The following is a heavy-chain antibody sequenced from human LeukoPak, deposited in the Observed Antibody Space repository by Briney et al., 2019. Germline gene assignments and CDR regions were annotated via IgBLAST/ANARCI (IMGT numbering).Heavy chain of an antibody. CDR3: ARGRDVYLTYYYYYMDV. J-gene: IGHJ6*03. V-gene: IGHV3-30*02. Sequence: PGGSLRLSCAASGFTFSSYGMHWVRQAPGKGLEWVAFIRYDGSNKYYADSVKGRFTISRDNAKNSLYLQMNSLRAEDTAVYYCARGRDVYLTYYYYYMDVWGKGTTVTISS. CDR2: IRYDGSNK. D-gene: IGHD1-14*01. CDR1: GFTFSSYG.